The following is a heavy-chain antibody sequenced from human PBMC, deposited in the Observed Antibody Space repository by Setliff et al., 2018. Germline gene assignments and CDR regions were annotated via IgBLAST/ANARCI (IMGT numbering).Heavy chain of an antibody. CDR2: VFHTGST. CDR1: SGSIGSHY. CDR3: AREGTPGPTNGNWFDP. J-gene: IGHJ5*02. Sequence: SETLSLTCSVSSGSIGSHYWNWMRQPPGKGLEWIGHVFHTGSTKYNPSLRSRVTISVDTPENYFSLRLTSVTPADTAVYFCAREGTPGPTNGNWFDPWGQGLLVTVSS. D-gene: IGHD1-26*01. V-gene: IGHV4-59*11.